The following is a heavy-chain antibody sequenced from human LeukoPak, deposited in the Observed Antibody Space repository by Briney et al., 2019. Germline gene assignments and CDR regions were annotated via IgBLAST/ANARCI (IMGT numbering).Heavy chain of an antibody. CDR2: IRYDGSNK. Sequence: GGSLRLSCAASGFTFSSYGMHWVRQAPGKGLEWVAFIRYDGSNKYYADSVKGRFTISRDNSKNTLYLQMNSLRAEDTAVYYCAKDMDIVVVPAAPPYDAFDIWGQGTMVTVSS. D-gene: IGHD2-2*03. CDR1: GFTFSSYG. CDR3: AKDMDIVVVPAAPPYDAFDI. V-gene: IGHV3-30*02. J-gene: IGHJ3*02.